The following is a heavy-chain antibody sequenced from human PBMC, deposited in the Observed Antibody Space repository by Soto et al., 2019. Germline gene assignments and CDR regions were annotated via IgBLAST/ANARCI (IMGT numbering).Heavy chain of an antibody. J-gene: IGHJ5*02. CDR3: ARDRVVGATTYGWFDP. Sequence: SETLSLTCTVSGGSISSYYWSWIRQPPWKGLEWIGYIYYSGSTNYNPSLKSRVTISVDTSKNQFSLKLSSVTAADTAVYYCARDRVVGATTYGWFDPWGQGPLVTVSS. CDR1: GGSISSYY. D-gene: IGHD1-26*01. V-gene: IGHV4-59*01. CDR2: IYYSGST.